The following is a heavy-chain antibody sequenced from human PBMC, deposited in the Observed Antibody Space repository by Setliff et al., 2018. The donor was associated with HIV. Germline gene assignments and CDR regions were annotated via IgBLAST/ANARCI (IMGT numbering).Heavy chain of an antibody. V-gene: IGHV4-4*07. CDR2: THASGTT. D-gene: IGHD3-10*01. CDR3: VRSIHGGGSEPFDT. J-gene: IGHJ5*02. CDR1: GGSISGDF. Sequence: SETLSLTCTVSGGSISGDFWTWIRQPAGEGLGWIGRTHASGTTQCEPSLKNRCSMSIDTSKNQFSLKLSSVTAADTAVYYCVRSIHGGGSEPFDTWGQGILVTVSS.